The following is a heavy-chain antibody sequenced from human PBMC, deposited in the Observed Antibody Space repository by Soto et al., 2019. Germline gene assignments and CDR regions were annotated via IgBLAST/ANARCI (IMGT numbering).Heavy chain of an antibody. CDR3: ARDLARAARYNWFDP. Sequence: SETLSLTCTVSGGSVSSGSYYWSWIRQPPGKGLEWIGYIYYSGSTNYNPSLKSRVTISVDTSKNQFSLKLSSVTAADTAVYYCARDLARAARYNWFDPWGQGTLVTSPQ. V-gene: IGHV4-61*01. D-gene: IGHD6-6*01. CDR1: GGSVSSGSYY. J-gene: IGHJ5*02. CDR2: IYYSGST.